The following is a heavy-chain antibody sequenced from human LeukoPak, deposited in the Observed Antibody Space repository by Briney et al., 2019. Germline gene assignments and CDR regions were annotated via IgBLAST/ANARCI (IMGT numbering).Heavy chain of an antibody. Sequence: PSETLSLTCTVSGVSISSYYWSWIRQPPGKGLEWIGYIYYSGSTNYNPSLKSRVTISVDTSKNQFSLKLSSVTAADTAVYYCARGGSTGTNLNWVDPWGRGTLVTVSS. D-gene: IGHD1-1*01. CDR2: IYYSGST. V-gene: IGHV4-59*01. J-gene: IGHJ5*02. CDR3: ARGGSTGTNLNWVDP. CDR1: GVSISSYY.